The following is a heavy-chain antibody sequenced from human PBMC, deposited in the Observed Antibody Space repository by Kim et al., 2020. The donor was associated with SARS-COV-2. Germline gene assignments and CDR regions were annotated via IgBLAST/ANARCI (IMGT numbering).Heavy chain of an antibody. V-gene: IGHV3-33*01. J-gene: IGHJ4*02. CDR3: AREIIAAAGPQDDY. Sequence: AESVEGRLTTSRDNSKIPLYLQMNSLRAEDTAVYYCAREIIAAAGPQDDYWGQGTLVTVSS. D-gene: IGHD6-13*01.